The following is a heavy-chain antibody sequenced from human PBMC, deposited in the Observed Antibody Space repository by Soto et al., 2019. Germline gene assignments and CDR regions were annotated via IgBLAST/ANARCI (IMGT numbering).Heavy chain of an antibody. CDR2: IYDAGTT. D-gene: IGHD3-10*01. V-gene: IGHV4-39*01. CDR3: ARRGSGHTFDY. Sequence: QVQLQESGPGLVKPSETLSLTCAVSGASVSRIGFHWGWIRQPPGQGLEWIGSIYDAGTTFYNPSLKSRVTISADTSKNHFSLRLTSVTAADTAVYHCARRGSGHTFDYWGQGTLVTVSS. J-gene: IGHJ4*02. CDR1: GASVSRIGFH.